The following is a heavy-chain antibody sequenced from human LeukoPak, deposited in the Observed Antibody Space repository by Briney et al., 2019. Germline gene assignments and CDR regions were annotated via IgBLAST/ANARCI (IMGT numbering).Heavy chain of an antibody. Sequence: GESLKISCKGSGYSFTNYWIGWVRQMPGKGLEWMGIIYPGDSDTRYSPSFQGQVTISADKSINTAYLQWSSLKASDTAMYYCAKHSSYNWFDPWGQGTLVTVSS. CDR2: IYPGDSDT. V-gene: IGHV5-51*01. CDR3: AKHSSYNWFDP. J-gene: IGHJ5*02. D-gene: IGHD2-15*01. CDR1: GYSFTNYW.